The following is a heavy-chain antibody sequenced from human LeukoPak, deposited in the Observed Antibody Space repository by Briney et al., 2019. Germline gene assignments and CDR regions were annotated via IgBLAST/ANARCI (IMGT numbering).Heavy chain of an antibody. CDR1: GGSISSGSYY. J-gene: IGHJ6*03. CDR2: IYTSGST. D-gene: IGHD6-25*01. V-gene: IGHV4-61*02. CDR3: ARDVAARGYYYYYMDV. Sequence: SQTLSLTCTVSGGSISSGSYYWSWIRQPAGKGLEWIGRIYTSGSTNYNPSLKSRVTMSVDTSKNQFSLKLSSVTAADTAVYYCARDVAARGYYYYYMDVWGKGTTVTVSS.